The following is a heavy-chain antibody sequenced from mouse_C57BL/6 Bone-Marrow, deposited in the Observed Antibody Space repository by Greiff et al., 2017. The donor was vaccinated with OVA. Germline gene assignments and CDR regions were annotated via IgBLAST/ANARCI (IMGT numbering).Heavy chain of an antibody. CDR1: GYTFTSYW. CDR2: INPSNGGT. V-gene: IGHV1-53*01. J-gene: IGHJ4*01. Sequence: VQLQQPGTELVKPGASVKLSCKASGYTFTSYWMHWVKQRPGQGLEWIGNINPSNGGTNYNEKFKSKATLTVDKSSSTAYMQLSSLTSEDSAVYYGEREGYYGYAGGRERRSMDYWGQGTSVTVSS. CDR3: EREGYYGYAGGRERRSMDY. D-gene: IGHD2-2*01.